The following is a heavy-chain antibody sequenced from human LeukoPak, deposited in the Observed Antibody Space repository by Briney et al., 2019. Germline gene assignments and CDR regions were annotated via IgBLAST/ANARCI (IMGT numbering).Heavy chain of an antibody. D-gene: IGHD2-2*01. Sequence: GGSLGLSCAASGFTFSSYAMSWVRQAPGKGLEWVSAISGSGGSTYYADSVKGRFTISRDNSKNTLYLQMNSLRAEDTAVYYCASYCSSTSCYDAFDIWGQGTMVTVSS. CDR1: GFTFSSYA. CDR3: ASYCSSTSCYDAFDI. J-gene: IGHJ3*02. CDR2: ISGSGGST. V-gene: IGHV3-23*01.